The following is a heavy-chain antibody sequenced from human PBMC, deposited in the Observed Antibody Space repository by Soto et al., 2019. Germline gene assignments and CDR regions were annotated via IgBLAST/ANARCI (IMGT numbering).Heavy chain of an antibody. CDR2: FDPEDGET. Sequence: ASVKVSCKVSGYTLTELSMHWVRQAPGKGLEWMGGFDPEDGETIYAQKFQGRGTMTEDTSTDTAYMELSSLRSEDTAVYYCARGGSFWGSADYWGQGTLVTVSS. V-gene: IGHV1-24*01. D-gene: IGHD7-27*01. CDR1: GYTLTELS. J-gene: IGHJ4*02. CDR3: ARGGSFWGSADY.